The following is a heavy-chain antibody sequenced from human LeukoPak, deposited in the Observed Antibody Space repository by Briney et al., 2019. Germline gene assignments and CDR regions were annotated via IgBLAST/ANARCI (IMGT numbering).Heavy chain of an antibody. Sequence: SETLSLTCAVYGGSFSGYYWSWSRQPPGKGLEWIGEINHSGSTNYNPSLKSRVTISVDTSKNQFSLKLSSVTAADTAVYYCAQRIQLWLGGWFDPWGQGTLVTVSS. CDR2: INHSGST. J-gene: IGHJ5*02. D-gene: IGHD5-18*01. CDR1: GGSFSGYY. V-gene: IGHV4-34*01. CDR3: AQRIQLWLGGWFDP.